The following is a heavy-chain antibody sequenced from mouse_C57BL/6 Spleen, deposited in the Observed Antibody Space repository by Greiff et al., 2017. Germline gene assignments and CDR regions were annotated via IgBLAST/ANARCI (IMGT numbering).Heavy chain of an antibody. CDR3: TGASNGWYFDV. Sequence: EVHLVESGGGLVQPGGSMKLSCVASGFTFSNYWMNWVRQSPEKGLEWVAQIRLKSDNYATHYAESVKGRFTISRDDSKSSVYLQMNNLRAEDTGIYYCTGASNGWYFDVWGTGTTVTVSS. CDR1: GFTFSNYW. CDR2: IRLKSDNYAT. D-gene: IGHD2-5*01. J-gene: IGHJ1*03. V-gene: IGHV6-3*01.